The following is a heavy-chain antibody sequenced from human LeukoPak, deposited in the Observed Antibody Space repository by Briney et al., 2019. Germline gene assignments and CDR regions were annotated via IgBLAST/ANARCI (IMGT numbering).Heavy chain of an antibody. CDR1: GFTFSSYW. CDR2: IKQDGSEK. CDR3: AGGQGFLIDY. D-gene: IGHD3-3*01. Sequence: GGSLRLSCVASGFTFSSYWMSWVRQAPGKGLEWVANIKQDGSEKYYVDSVKGRLTISRDNAKSLLYLQMNSLRAEDAAVYYCAGGQGFLIDYWGQGTLVTVSS. V-gene: IGHV3-7*01. J-gene: IGHJ4*02.